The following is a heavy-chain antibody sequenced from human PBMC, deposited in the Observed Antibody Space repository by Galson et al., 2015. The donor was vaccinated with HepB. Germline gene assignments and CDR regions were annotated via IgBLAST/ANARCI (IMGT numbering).Heavy chain of an antibody. V-gene: IGHV1-69*13. CDR1: GGTFRSYA. CDR2: ITAIFGTA. CDR3: ARGPYYYHSSEVHY. Sequence: SVKVSCKASGGTFRSYAISWVRQAPGQGLEWMGGITAIFGTANYAQKFQGRVTITADESTSTVYMELSSLRSEDTAVYYCARGPYYYHSSEVHYWGQGTLLTVSS. J-gene: IGHJ4*02. D-gene: IGHD3-22*01.